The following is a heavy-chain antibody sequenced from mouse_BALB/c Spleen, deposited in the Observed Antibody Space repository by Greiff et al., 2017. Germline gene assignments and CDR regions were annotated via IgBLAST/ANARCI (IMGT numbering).Heavy chain of an antibody. V-gene: IGHV5-6-2*01. CDR1: GFTFSSYY. J-gene: IGHJ2*01. D-gene: IGHD2-2*01. CDR3: ARQGYGGYFDY. Sequence: EVKVVESGGGLVKLGGSLKLSCAASGFTFSSYYMSWVRQTPEKRLELVAAINSNGGSTYYPDTVKGRFTISRDNAKNTLYLQMSSLKSEDTALYYCARQGYGGYFDYWGQGTTLTVSS. CDR2: INSNGGST.